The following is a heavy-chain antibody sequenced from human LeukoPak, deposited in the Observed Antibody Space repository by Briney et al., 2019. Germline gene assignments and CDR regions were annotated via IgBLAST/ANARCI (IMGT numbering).Heavy chain of an antibody. CDR3: ARLTQLVK. CDR2: IYYSGST. J-gene: IGHJ4*02. V-gene: IGHV4-59*01. Sequence: PSETLSLTCTVSGGSISSYYWSWIRQPPGKGLEWIGYIYYSGSTNYNPSLKSRVTISVDTSKNQFSLKLSSMTAADTAVYYCARLTQLVKWGQGTLVTVSS. D-gene: IGHD6-13*01. CDR1: GGSISSYY.